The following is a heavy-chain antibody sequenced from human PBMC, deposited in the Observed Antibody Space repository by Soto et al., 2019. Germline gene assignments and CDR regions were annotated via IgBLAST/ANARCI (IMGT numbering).Heavy chain of an antibody. CDR3: ASTQQRLEYYYGMDV. V-gene: IGHV3-53*01. CDR1: GFTVSSNY. Sequence: GGTLRLSCAASGFTVSSNYMSWVRQAPGKGLEWASVIYSGGSTYYADSVKGRFTISRDNSKNTLYLQMNSLRAEDTAVYYCASTQQRLEYYYGMDVWGQGTTVTVSS. J-gene: IGHJ6*02. CDR2: IYSGGST. D-gene: IGHD6-13*01.